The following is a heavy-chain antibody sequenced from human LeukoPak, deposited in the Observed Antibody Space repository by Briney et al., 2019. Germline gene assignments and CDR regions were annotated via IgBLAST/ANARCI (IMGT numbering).Heavy chain of an antibody. CDR3: ARGSAYCGGDCYGY. D-gene: IGHD2-21*02. CDR2: IYYSGST. V-gene: IGHV4-59*01. Sequence: SETLSLTCTVSGGSISSYYWSWIRQPPGKGLEWIGYIYYSGSTNYNPSLKSRVTISVDTSKNQFSLKLSSVTAADKAVYYCARGSAYCGGDCYGYWGQGTLVTVSS. J-gene: IGHJ4*02. CDR1: GGSISSYY.